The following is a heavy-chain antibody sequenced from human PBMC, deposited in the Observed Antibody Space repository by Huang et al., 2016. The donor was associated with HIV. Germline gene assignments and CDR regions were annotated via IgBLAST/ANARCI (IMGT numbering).Heavy chain of an antibody. CDR3: AREGITPSGTEVSGFDF. CDR1: GFSILIYY. CDR2: VNPSGGGA. Sequence: QVQLVQSGAEVKKPGASVMISCKASGFSILIYYIHWVRQAPGQGLEWRGIVNPSGGGADYAQKFKGIVTMTRDTSTRTLYMELSSLRSEDTAVYYCAREGITPSGTEVSGFDFWGQGTPVSVSS. D-gene: IGHD6-13*01. V-gene: IGHV1-46*03. J-gene: IGHJ5*01.